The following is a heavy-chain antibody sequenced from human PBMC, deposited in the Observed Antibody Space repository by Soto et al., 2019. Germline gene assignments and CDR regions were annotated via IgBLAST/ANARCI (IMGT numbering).Heavy chain of an antibody. V-gene: IGHV5-51*01. Sequence: ESLTISCKGSGYSFTNYWIAWVRQMPGKGLEYMGIIYPSDSDTRYSPSFQGQVTISADKSISTAYLQWSSLKASDTAIYYCERHRLYRDYSSHYLVPCCQGILVTGS. CDR2: IYPSDSDT. CDR3: ERHRLYRDYSSHYLVP. CDR1: GYSFTNYW. D-gene: IGHD4-17*01. J-gene: IGHJ5*02.